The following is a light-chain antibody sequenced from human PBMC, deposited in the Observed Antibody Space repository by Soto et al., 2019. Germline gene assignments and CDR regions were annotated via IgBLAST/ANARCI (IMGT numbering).Light chain of an antibody. CDR1: SSDVGGYNY. CDR2: DVS. J-gene: IGLJ1*01. CDR3: SSYTSSSNSRV. V-gene: IGLV2-14*01. Sequence: QSALTQPASVSGSPGQSIAISCTGTSSDVGGYNYVSWYQQHPGKAPKLMIYDVSNRPSGVSNRFSGSKSGNTASLTISGLQAEDEADYYSSSYTSSSNSRVFGTGTKVTVL.